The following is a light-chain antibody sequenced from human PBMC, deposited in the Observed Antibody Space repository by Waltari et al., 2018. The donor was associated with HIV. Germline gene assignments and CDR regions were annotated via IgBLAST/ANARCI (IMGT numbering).Light chain of an antibody. CDR1: SSNIGSNT. CDR2: SNN. J-gene: IGLJ2*01. Sequence: QSVLTQSPSASGTPGKRVTISCSGSSSNIGSNTVNWYQQLPGTAPKLLIYSNNQRPSGVPHLFSGSKSGTSASLAISGLQSEEEADDYCAACDDSLNGFVFGGGTKLTVL. V-gene: IGLV1-44*01. CDR3: AACDDSLNGFV.